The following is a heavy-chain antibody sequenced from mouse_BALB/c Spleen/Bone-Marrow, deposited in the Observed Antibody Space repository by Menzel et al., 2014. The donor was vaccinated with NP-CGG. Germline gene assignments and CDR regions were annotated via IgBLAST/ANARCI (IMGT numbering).Heavy chain of an antibody. CDR3: ARYYGNYSGYFDV. J-gene: IGHJ1*01. CDR2: ISSGSSTI. CDR1: GFTFSSFG. Sequence: EVNLVESGGGLVQPGGSRKLSCAASGFTFSSFGMHWVRQAPEKGLEWVAYISSGSSTIYYADTVKGRFTISRDNPENTLFLQMTSLRSEDTAMYYCARYYGNYSGYFDVWGAGTTVTVSS. D-gene: IGHD2-1*01. V-gene: IGHV5-17*02.